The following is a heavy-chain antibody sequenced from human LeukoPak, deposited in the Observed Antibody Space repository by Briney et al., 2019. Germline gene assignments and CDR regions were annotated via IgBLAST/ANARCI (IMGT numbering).Heavy chain of an antibody. Sequence: TETLSLTCTVSGGSISSSSYYWGWIRQPPGKGLEWIGSIYYSGSTYYNPSLKSRVTISVDTSKNQFSLKLSSVTAADTAVYYCARRAYCSSTSCHLDYWGQGTLVTVSS. CDR1: GGSISSSSYY. CDR3: ARRAYCSSTSCHLDY. CDR2: IYYSGST. V-gene: IGHV4-39*01. J-gene: IGHJ4*02. D-gene: IGHD2-2*01.